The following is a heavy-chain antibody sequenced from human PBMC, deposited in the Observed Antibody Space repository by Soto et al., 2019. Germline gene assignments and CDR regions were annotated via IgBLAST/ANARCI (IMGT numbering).Heavy chain of an antibody. J-gene: IGHJ5*02. CDR1: GYTLTELS. CDR3: ATYGTLIFGVVQDNWFDP. V-gene: IGHV1-24*01. CDR2: FDPEDGET. D-gene: IGHD3-3*02. Sequence: GASVKVSCKVSGYTLTELSMHWVRQAPGKGLEWMGGFDPEDGETIYAQKFQGRVTMTEDTSTDTAYMELSSLRSEGTAVYYCATYGTLIFGVVQDNWFDPWGQGTLVTVSS.